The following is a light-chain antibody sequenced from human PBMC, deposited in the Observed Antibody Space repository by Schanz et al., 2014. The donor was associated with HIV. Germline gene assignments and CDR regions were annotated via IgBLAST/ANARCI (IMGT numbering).Light chain of an antibody. Sequence: DIQMTQSPSYLSASVGDRVTITCRASQSIRNYLAWYQQRPGRAPNLLIYGASTLHSGVPSRFSGSGSGTTFTLTIASLQPEDVATYYCQQSYSTPRTFGQGTKVEIK. CDR1: QSIRNY. CDR3: QQSYSTPRT. J-gene: IGKJ1*01. V-gene: IGKV1-27*01. CDR2: GAS.